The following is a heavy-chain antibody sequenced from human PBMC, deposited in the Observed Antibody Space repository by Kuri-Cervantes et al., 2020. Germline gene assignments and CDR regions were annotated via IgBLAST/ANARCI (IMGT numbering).Heavy chain of an antibody. CDR1: VFTLDDSG. CDR2: INWSGGST. J-gene: IGHJ5*02. D-gene: IGHD1-26*01. Sequence: ESLKISCAASVFTLDDSGMTWVRHAPGKGLEWFSGINWSGGSTGYADSVKGRFTISRDNAKNSPYLQMNSLRAADTAFSHCAAGKSGSYYFNWGDPWGQGTLVTVSS. V-gene: IGHV3-20*01. CDR3: AAGKSGSYYFNWGDP.